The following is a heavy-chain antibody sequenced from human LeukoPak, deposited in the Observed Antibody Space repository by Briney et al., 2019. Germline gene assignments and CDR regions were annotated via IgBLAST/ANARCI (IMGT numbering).Heavy chain of an antibody. Sequence: SQTLSLTCAISGDSVSSNSAAWNWIRQSPSRGLEWLGRTYYRSKWYNDYAVSVKSRITINPDTSKNQFSLQLNSVTPEDTAVYYCARNGGSSSWGNYYYYMDVWGEGTTVTVSS. V-gene: IGHV6-1*01. CDR3: ARNGGSSSWGNYYYYMDV. CDR2: TYYRSKWYN. D-gene: IGHD6-13*01. J-gene: IGHJ6*03. CDR1: GDSVSSNSAA.